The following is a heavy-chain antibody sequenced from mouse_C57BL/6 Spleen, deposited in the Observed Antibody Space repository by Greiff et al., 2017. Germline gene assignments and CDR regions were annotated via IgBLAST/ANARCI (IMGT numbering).Heavy chain of an antibody. Sequence: VQLKQPGAELVRPGSSVKLSCKASGYTFTSYWMHWVKQRPIQGLEWIGNIDPSDSETHYNQKFKDKATLTVDKSSSTAYMQLSSLTSEDSAVYYCARSELRQLREGAMDYWGQGTSVTVSS. CDR3: ARSELRQLREGAMDY. CDR2: IDPSDSET. D-gene: IGHD3-2*02. CDR1: GYTFTSYW. J-gene: IGHJ4*01. V-gene: IGHV1-52*01.